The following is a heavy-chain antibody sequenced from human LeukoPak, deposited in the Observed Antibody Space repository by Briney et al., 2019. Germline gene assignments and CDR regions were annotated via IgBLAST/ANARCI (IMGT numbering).Heavy chain of an antibody. V-gene: IGHV1-2*02. CDR1: GYTFTDYY. CDR3: ARALSLDY. Sequence: ASVKVSCKASGYTFTDYYTDWVRQAPGQGLEWMGWINPNSGGTNYAQKFQGRVTMTRDTSISTVYMELSSLRSDDTAVYYCARALSLDYWGQGTLVAVSS. CDR2: INPNSGGT. J-gene: IGHJ4*02.